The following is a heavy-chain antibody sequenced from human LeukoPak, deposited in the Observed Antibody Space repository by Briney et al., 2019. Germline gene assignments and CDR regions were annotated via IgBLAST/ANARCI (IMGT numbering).Heavy chain of an antibody. D-gene: IGHD6-13*01. V-gene: IGHV4-59*01. J-gene: IGHJ1*01. CDR3: ARDRLGAAAGYFQH. CDR1: GGSISSYY. Sequence: SETLSLTCTVSGGSISSYYWSWIRQPPGKGLEWFGYIYYSGSTNYNPSLKSRVTISVDTSKNQFSLKLSSVTAADTAVYYCARDRLGAAAGYFQHWGQGTLVTVSS. CDR2: IYYSGST.